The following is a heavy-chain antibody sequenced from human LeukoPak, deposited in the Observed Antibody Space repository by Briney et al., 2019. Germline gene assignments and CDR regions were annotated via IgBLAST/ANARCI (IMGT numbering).Heavy chain of an antibody. CDR3: ARLSSAWFDP. CDR2: ISSSSSYI. J-gene: IGHJ5*02. V-gene: IGHV3-21*01. D-gene: IGHD6-19*01. Sequence: SGGSLRLSCAASGFTFSSYSMNWVRQAPEKGLEWVSSISSSSSYIYYADSVKGRFTISRDNAKNSLYLQMNSLRAEDTAVYYCARLSSAWFDPWGQGTLVTVSS. CDR1: GFTFSSYS.